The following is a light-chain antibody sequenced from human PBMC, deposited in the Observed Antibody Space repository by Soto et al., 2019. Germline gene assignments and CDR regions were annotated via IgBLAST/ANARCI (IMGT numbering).Light chain of an antibody. V-gene: IGLV2-23*01. Sequence: QSALTQPASVSGSPGQSITISCTGTSSDLGSYKFVSWYQHHPGKAPKLMIYEGSKRASGVANRFSGSKSGNTASLTISGLQAEDEADYYCCSYAGSSTLIFGGETKLTVL. CDR2: EGS. CDR3: CSYAGSSTLI. J-gene: IGLJ2*01. CDR1: SSDLGSYKF.